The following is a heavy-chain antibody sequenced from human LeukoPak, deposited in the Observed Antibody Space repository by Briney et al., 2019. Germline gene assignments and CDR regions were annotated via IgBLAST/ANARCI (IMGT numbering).Heavy chain of an antibody. J-gene: IGHJ6*03. CDR3: ARYYYDSSGYLYYYYMDV. CDR2: ISSSGSTI. CDR1: GFTFSDYY. D-gene: IGHD3-22*01. V-gene: IGHV3-11*04. Sequence: SGGSLRLSCAASGFTFSDYYMSWNRQAPGKGLEWVSYISSSGSTIYYADSVKSRFTISRDNAKNSLYLQMNSLRAEDTAVYYCARYYYDSSGYLYYYYMDVWGKGTTVTVSS.